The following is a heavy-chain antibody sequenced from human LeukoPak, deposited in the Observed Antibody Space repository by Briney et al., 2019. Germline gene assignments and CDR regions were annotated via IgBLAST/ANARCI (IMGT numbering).Heavy chain of an antibody. J-gene: IGHJ3*02. CDR3: ARVRVYGDYSDI. CDR1: GGSISSYY. Sequence: PSETLSLTCTVSGGSISSYYWSWIRQPAGKGLEWIGRIYTSGSTNYNPSLKSRVTMSVETSKNQCSLKLSFVTAADTAVYYCARVRVYGDYSDIWGQGTMVTVSS. CDR2: IYTSGST. V-gene: IGHV4-4*07. D-gene: IGHD4-17*01.